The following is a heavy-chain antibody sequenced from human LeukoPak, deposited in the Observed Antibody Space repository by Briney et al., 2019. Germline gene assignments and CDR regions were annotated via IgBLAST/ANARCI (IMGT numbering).Heavy chain of an antibody. CDR1: GGSFGDYY. CDR2: INHTGST. Sequence: PSETLSLTCAVYGGSFGDYYWTWVRQPPGKGLEWIGEINHTGSTNYNPSLKSRVTISVDTSKKQFSLKLSSVTAADTAIYYCARGQNGGIEGDFWGQGNLVTVSS. J-gene: IGHJ4*02. D-gene: IGHD4-23*01. V-gene: IGHV4-34*01. CDR3: ARGQNGGIEGDF.